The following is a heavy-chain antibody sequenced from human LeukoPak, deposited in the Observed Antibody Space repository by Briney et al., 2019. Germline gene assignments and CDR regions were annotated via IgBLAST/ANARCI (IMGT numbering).Heavy chain of an antibody. J-gene: IGHJ4*02. CDR2: IKYDASEK. Sequence: GGSLRLSCAASGFSFSTYWMSWVRHAPGQGLEWVASIKYDASEKHYVDSVKGRFTISRDNGKNSLSLQMNSLRAEDTAVYYSSAAGTDRDYWGQGTLVTVSS. D-gene: IGHD6-13*01. CDR3: SAAGTDRDY. CDR1: GFSFSTYW. V-gene: IGHV3-7*01.